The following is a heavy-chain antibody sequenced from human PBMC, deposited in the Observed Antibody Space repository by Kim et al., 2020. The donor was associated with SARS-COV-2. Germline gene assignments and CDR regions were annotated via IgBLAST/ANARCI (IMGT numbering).Heavy chain of an antibody. CDR1: GFSLLTSGMC. D-gene: IGHD1-7*01. J-gene: IGHJ6*03. V-gene: IGHV2-70*11. CDR2: IDWDDDK. Sequence: SGPTLVNPTQTLTLTCTFSGFSLLTSGMCVNWIRQPPGKALEWLARIDWDDDKYYNTSLKTRLTISKDTSKNQVVLMMTNMDPVDTATYYCARIRGTGTTRSQSYHYYMDVWGKGTTVTVSS. CDR3: ARIRGTGTTRSQSYHYYMDV.